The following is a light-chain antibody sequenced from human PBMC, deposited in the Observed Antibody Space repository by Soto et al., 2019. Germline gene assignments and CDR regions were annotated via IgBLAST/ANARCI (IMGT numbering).Light chain of an antibody. CDR3: QQYNWPIT. Sequence: EIVLTQSPGTLSLSPGERATLSCRASQRVSSHLAWYQQKPGQAPRLLIYAASTRATGVPARFSGSGSGTEFTLTISSLQSEDFAVYYCQQYNWPITFGQGTRLEIK. CDR2: AAS. V-gene: IGKV3-15*01. CDR1: QRVSSH. J-gene: IGKJ5*01.